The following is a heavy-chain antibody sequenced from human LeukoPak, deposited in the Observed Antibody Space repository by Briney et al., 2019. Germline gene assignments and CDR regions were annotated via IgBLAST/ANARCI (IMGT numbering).Heavy chain of an antibody. Sequence: GGSLRLSCAASGFTFSSYAMSWVRQAPGKGLEWVPAISGSGGSTYYADSVKGRFTISRDNSKNTLYLQMNSLRAEDTAVYYCAKSYRSAAAAGNEVFLPDYYYCYYMDVWGKGTTVTVSS. CDR2: ISGSGGST. CDR1: GFTFSSYA. V-gene: IGHV3-23*01. J-gene: IGHJ6*03. CDR3: AKSYRSAAAAGNEVFLPDYYYCYYMDV. D-gene: IGHD6-13*01.